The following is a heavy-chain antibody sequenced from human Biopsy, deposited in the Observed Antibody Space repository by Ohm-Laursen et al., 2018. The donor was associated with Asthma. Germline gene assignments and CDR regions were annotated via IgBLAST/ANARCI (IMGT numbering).Heavy chain of an antibody. J-gene: IGHJ4*02. CDR1: GFPFTAYY. V-gene: IGHV1-2*04. CDR2: ISLNTGDA. CDR3: ARAPYSDAIDS. D-gene: IGHD1-26*01. Sequence: SVKVSRKTSGFPFTAYYIHWVRQAPGQGLEWMGWISLNTGDANLAQKFRGWVTMTRDTSISTAYLVLSGLKSHDTAVYYCARAPYSDAIDSWGQGTLVAVSS.